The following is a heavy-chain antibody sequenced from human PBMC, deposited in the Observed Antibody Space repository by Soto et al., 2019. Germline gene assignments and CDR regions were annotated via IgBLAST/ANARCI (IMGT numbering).Heavy chain of an antibody. D-gene: IGHD2-2*01. CDR3: ARGYCSSTSCYLFDY. Sequence: ASLKVSCKASGYTFTSYAMHWVRQAPGQRLEWMGWINAGNGNTKYSQKFQGRVTITRDTSASTAYMELSSLRSEDTAVYYCARGYCSSTSCYLFDYWGQGTLVTVSS. CDR1: GYTFTSYA. V-gene: IGHV1-3*01. CDR2: INAGNGNT. J-gene: IGHJ4*02.